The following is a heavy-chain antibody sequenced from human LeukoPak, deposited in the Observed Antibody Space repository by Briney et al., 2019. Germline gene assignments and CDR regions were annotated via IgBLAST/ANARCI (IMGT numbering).Heavy chain of an antibody. Sequence: PSETLSLTCTVSGGSISSSSYYWGRIRQPPGKGLEWIGSMDYSWSTYFNPSLKSRVAISVGTSKNQFSLKLSSVTAADTAVYYCAVVRGYFDYWGQGTLVTVSS. J-gene: IGHJ4*02. CDR1: GGSISSSSYY. V-gene: IGHV4-39*01. D-gene: IGHD3-10*01. CDR2: MDYSWST. CDR3: AVVRGYFDY.